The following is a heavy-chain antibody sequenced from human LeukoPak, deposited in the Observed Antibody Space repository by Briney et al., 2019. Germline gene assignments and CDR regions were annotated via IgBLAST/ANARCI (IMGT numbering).Heavy chain of an antibody. D-gene: IGHD2-2*01. Sequence: GGSLRLSCAASGFTFDDYAMHWVRQAPGKGLEWVSGISWNSGSIGYADSVKGRFTISRDNAKNSLYLQMNSLRAEDTAVYYCARDNCSSTSCYQGGFDYWGQGTLVTVSS. J-gene: IGHJ4*02. CDR1: GFTFDDYA. V-gene: IGHV3-9*01. CDR2: ISWNSGSI. CDR3: ARDNCSSTSCYQGGFDY.